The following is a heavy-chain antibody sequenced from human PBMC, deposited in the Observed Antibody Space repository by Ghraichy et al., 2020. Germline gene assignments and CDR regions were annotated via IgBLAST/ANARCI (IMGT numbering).Heavy chain of an antibody. Sequence: TLSLTCAVSGGSISSGGYSWGWIRQPPGKGLEWIGNIYHSGSTYYNPSLKSRVTISVDRSKNQFSLKLSSVTAADTAVYYCARGRGGYYGSGSTPPILDYWGQGTLVTVSS. CDR1: GGSISSGGYS. J-gene: IGHJ4*02. CDR2: IYHSGST. D-gene: IGHD3-10*01. CDR3: ARGRGGYYGSGSTPPILDY. V-gene: IGHV4-30-2*01.